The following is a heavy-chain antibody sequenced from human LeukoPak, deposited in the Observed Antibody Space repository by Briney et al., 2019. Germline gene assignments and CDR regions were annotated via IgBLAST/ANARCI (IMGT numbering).Heavy chain of an antibody. D-gene: IGHD5-18*01. Sequence: SETLSLTCAVYSGSFSGYYWSWIRQPPGKGLEWIGEINHSGSTNYNPSLKSRVTISVDTPKNQFSLKLSSVTAADTAVYYCARGYSYVWDFDYWGQGTLVTVSS. V-gene: IGHV4-34*01. CDR2: INHSGST. J-gene: IGHJ4*02. CDR1: SGSFSGYY. CDR3: ARGYSYVWDFDY.